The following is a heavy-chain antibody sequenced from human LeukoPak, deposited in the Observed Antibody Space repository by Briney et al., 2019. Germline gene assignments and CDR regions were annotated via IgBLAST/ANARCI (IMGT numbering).Heavy chain of an antibody. Sequence: ASVKVSGKASGDTFTSYAMHWVRQAPGQRLEWLGWINAGDGNTKYSQEFQGRVTITRDTSASTAYMELSSLRSEDMAVYYCARDARRGYYDSSGYYSPVDYWGQGTLVTVSS. CDR1: GDTFTSYA. J-gene: IGHJ4*02. CDR3: ARDARRGYYDSSGYYSPVDY. CDR2: INAGDGNT. D-gene: IGHD3-22*01. V-gene: IGHV1-3*03.